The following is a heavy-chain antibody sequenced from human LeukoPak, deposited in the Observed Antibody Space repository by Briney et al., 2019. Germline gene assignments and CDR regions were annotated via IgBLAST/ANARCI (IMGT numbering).Heavy chain of an antibody. CDR1: GFTFSSYW. J-gene: IGHJ4*02. CDR3: AREASDVDIVALLNPRFDY. D-gene: IGHD5-12*01. Sequence: GGSLRLSCAASGFTFSSYWMSWVRQAPGKELEWVAIIKPDGSESYCVDSVEGRFTVSRDNTKNSLYLQMNSLRAEDTAVYYCAREASDVDIVALLNPRFDYWGQGTLVTVSS. V-gene: IGHV3-7*01. CDR2: IKPDGSES.